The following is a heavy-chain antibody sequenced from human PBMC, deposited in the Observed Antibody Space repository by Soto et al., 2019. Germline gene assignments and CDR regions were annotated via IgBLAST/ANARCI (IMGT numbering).Heavy chain of an antibody. D-gene: IGHD3-10*01. Sequence: SETLSLTCTVSGGSINSYNWSWIRQPPGKGLEWIGYIYYSGSTNYNPSLKSRVTISVDTSKNQFSLKLSSVTAADTAVYYCAREHDSGSYLNWFDPWGQGAPVTVSS. CDR3: AREHDSGSYLNWFDP. J-gene: IGHJ5*02. CDR1: GGSINSYN. V-gene: IGHV4-59*01. CDR2: IYYSGST.